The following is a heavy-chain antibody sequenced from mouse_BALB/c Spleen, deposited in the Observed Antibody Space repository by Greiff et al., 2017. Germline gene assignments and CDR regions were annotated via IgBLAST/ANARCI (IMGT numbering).Heavy chain of an antibody. Sequence: VQLQQSGPELVKPGASVKMSCKASGYTFTSYVMHWVKQKPGQGLEWIGYINPYNDGTKYNEKFKGKATLTSDKSSSTAYMELSSLTSEDSAVYCCARAYSHWYLDVWGAGTTVTVSS. CDR2: INPYNDGT. D-gene: IGHD6-5*01. V-gene: IGHV1-14*01. CDR1: GYTFTSYV. J-gene: IGHJ1*01. CDR3: ARAYSHWYLDV.